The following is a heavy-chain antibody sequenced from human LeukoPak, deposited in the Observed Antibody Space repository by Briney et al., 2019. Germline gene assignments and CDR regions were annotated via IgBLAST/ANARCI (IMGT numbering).Heavy chain of an antibody. J-gene: IGHJ3*02. Sequence: ASVKVSCKASGYTFTSYAMNWVRQAPGQGPEWMGWINPNSGGTNYAQKFQGRVTMTRDTSISTAYMELSRLRSDDTAVYYCARGYSNADAFDIWGQGTMVTVSS. D-gene: IGHD5-12*01. CDR2: INPNSGGT. V-gene: IGHV1-2*02. CDR3: ARGYSNADAFDI. CDR1: GYTFTSYA.